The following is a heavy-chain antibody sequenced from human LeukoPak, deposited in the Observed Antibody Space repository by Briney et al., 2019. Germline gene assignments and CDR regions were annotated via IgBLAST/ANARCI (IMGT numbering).Heavy chain of an antibody. V-gene: IGHV1-69*06. D-gene: IGHD2-15*01. CDR2: IIPIFGTA. Sequence: SVKVSCTASGGTFSIYAISWVRQAPGQGLEWMGGIIPIFGTANYAQKFQGRVTITADKSTSTAYMELSSLRSEDTAVYYCAREGRCSGGSCYDYWGQGTLVTFSS. CDR1: GGTFSIYA. CDR3: AREGRCSGGSCYDY. J-gene: IGHJ4*02.